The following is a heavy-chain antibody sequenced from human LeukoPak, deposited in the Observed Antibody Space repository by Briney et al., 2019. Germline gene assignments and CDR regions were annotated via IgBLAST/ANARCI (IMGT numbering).Heavy chain of an antibody. V-gene: IGHV3-21*01. Sequence: GGSLRLSCAASGFTFSGYTMNWVRQAPGKGLEWVSSISSSSSYIYYADSVKGRFTISRDNPKNSLYLQTNSLRAEDTAVYYCAELGITMIGGVWGKGTTVTISS. CDR3: AELGITMIGGV. D-gene: IGHD3-10*02. CDR2: ISSSSSYI. J-gene: IGHJ6*04. CDR1: GFTFSGYT.